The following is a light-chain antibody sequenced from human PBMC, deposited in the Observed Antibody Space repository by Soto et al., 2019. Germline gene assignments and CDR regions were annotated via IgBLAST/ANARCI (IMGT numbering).Light chain of an antibody. CDR1: QDISNW. V-gene: IGKV1-12*01. CDR3: QQARRFPIT. Sequence: DIQMTQSPSSVSASVGDRVTISCRASQDISNWLAWYQQKPGEAPKFLIYAASNLQSGVPSKFSVSGSGTGFTLTISSLQPEDFAVYYCQQARRFPITFGQGTRLEIK. J-gene: IGKJ5*01. CDR2: AAS.